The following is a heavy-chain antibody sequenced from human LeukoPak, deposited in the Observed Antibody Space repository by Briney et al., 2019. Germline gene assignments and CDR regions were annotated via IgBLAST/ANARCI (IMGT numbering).Heavy chain of an antibody. CDR1: GGSIRGYY. J-gene: IGHJ4*02. CDR3: ARGLLVGNTGYYFDY. Sequence: SETLSLTCTVSGGSIRGYYGTWIRQPPGKGRGGIGYIYFGGSTNYHPSLKSRVTLSVDTSKKQFSLKLSSVTAADTAVYYCARGLLVGNTGYYFDYWGQGTLVTVSS. CDR2: IYFGGST. V-gene: IGHV4-59*01. D-gene: IGHD1-26*01.